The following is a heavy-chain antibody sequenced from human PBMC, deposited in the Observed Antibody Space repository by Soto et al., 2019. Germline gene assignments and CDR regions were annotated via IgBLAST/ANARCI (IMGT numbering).Heavy chain of an antibody. V-gene: IGHV4-39*01. D-gene: IGHD2-2*01. J-gene: IGHJ6*02. CDR2: MYYSGNY. CDR3: ARGPRGYCSSTSCYAPYYYGMDV. CDR1: GGSISNTNYY. Sequence: SETLSLTCTVSGGSISNTNYYWGWIHQPPGKGLEWIGSMYYSGNYYYTPPLKSRVSISVDTSKNQFSLKLSSVTAADTAVYYCARGPRGYCSSTSCYAPYYYGMDVWGQGATVTVSS.